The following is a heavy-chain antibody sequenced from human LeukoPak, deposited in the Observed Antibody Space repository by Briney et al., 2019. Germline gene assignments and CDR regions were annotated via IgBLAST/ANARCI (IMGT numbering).Heavy chain of an antibody. J-gene: IGHJ4*02. CDR2: IKPDGSEK. Sequence: GGSLRLSCAVSGFNFDSYWMTWFRQAPGKGLEWVANIKPDGSEKYYVDSVKGRFTISRDNAKNSLYLQMDGLRAEDTAVYYCARHPYGVLDYWGQGTLVSISS. D-gene: IGHD4-17*01. CDR3: ARHPYGVLDY. V-gene: IGHV3-7*01. CDR1: GFNFDSYW.